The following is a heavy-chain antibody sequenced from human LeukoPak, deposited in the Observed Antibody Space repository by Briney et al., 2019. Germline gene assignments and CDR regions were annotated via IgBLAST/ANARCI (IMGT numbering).Heavy chain of an antibody. CDR2: IYTSGST. D-gene: IGHD6-19*01. CDR3: AISSIAVAGTQH. J-gene: IGHJ1*01. CDR1: GGSISSYY. V-gene: IGHV4-4*07. Sequence: SETLSLTCAVSGGSISSYYWSWIRQPAGKGLEWIGRIYTSGSTNYNPSLKSRVTMSVDTSKNQFSLKLSSVTAADTAVYYCAISSIAVAGTQHWGQGTLVTVSS.